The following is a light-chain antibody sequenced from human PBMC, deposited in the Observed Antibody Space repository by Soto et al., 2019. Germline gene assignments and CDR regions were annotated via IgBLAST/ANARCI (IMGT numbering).Light chain of an antibody. J-gene: IGKJ2*03. V-gene: IGKV2-28*01. Sequence: EIVMTQSPLSXSVTPGEPASISCRSSQSLLHSNGYXYLDWYLQKPGQSPQLLIYLGSNRASGVPDRFSGSGSGTDFTLRISRVEAEDVGVYYCXQVLQSLYSFGQGTKLEIK. CDR1: QSLLHSNGYXY. CDR2: LGS. CDR3: XQVLQSLYS.